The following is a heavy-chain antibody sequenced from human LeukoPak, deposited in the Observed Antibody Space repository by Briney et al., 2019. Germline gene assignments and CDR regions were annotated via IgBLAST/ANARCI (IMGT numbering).Heavy chain of an antibody. V-gene: IGHV1-18*01. Sequence: ASVKVSCRASGYTFTSYGISWVRQAPGQGLERMGWSSAYNGHTNYAQKFQGRVTMTTDTSTSTAYMELRSLRFDDSAGYYCARGLEAAALHPYDFWGQGTLVTVSS. CDR3: ARGLEAAALHPYDF. D-gene: IGHD6-13*01. CDR1: GYTFTSYG. CDR2: SSAYNGHT. J-gene: IGHJ4*02.